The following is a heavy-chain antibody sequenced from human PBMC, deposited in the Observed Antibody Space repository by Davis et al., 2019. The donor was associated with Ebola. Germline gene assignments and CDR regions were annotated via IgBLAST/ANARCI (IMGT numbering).Heavy chain of an antibody. V-gene: IGHV4-59*01. CDR3: ARSPFPGGIDY. D-gene: IGHD2/OR15-2a*01. J-gene: IGHJ4*02. CDR1: GGSISSYY. CDR2: TYYSGST. Sequence: MPGGSLRPSCTVSGGSISSYYWSWIRQPPGKGLEWIGYTYYSGSTNYNPSLKSRVTISVDTSKNQYSLKLSSVTATDTAVYYCARSPFPGGIDYWGQGTLVTVSS.